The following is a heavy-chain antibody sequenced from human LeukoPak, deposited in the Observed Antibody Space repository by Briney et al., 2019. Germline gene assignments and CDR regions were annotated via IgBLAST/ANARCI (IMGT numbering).Heavy chain of an antibody. CDR2: ISSSGGST. CDR3: AKAAVYHDSCPDS. Sequence: GGSLRLSCAASGFIFSTYTMNWVRQAPGKGLEWVSSISSSGGSTYYADSVKGRFTISRDNSKTTLYLQVISLRAEDTAVYYCAKAAVYHDSCPDSWGQGTLVTVSS. CDR1: GFIFSTYT. V-gene: IGHV3-23*01. J-gene: IGHJ4*02. D-gene: IGHD5/OR15-5a*01.